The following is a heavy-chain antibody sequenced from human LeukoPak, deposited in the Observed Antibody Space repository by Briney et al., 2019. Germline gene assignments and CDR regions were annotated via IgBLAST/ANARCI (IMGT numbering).Heavy chain of an antibody. Sequence: SETLSLTCTVSGGSISSGGYYWSWIRQPPGKGLEWIGYIYHSGSTYYNPSLKSRVTISVDTSKNQFSLKLSSVTAADTAVYYCARIMIFGVVDAFDIWGQGTMVTVSS. CDR1: GGSISSGGYY. CDR2: IYHSGST. V-gene: IGHV4-61*08. D-gene: IGHD3-3*01. CDR3: ARIMIFGVVDAFDI. J-gene: IGHJ3*02.